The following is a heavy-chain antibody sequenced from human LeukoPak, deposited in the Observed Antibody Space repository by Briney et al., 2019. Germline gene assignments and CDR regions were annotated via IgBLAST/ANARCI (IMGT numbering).Heavy chain of an antibody. CDR1: GGSISSGGYF. D-gene: IGHD5-24*01. J-gene: IGHJ3*02. CDR2: IDASGST. CDR3: ARKDGDI. V-gene: IGHV4-61*02. Sequence: SQTLSLTCTVSGGSISSGGYFWIWIRQPAGRGLEWIGRIDASGSTNFNPSLKSRVTMSMDSSKNEFSLKLSSVTAADTALYYCARKDGDIWGQGTRVTVSS.